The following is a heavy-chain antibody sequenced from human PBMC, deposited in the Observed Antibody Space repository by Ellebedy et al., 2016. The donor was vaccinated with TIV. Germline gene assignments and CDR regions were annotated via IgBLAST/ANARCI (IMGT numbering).Heavy chain of an antibody. CDR3: ARSQRRGSGSYYIKI. D-gene: IGHD3-10*01. J-gene: IGHJ4*02. V-gene: IGHV4-39*07. CDR1: GGSISSSSYY. Sequence: SETLSLXXTVSGGSISSSSYYWGWIRQPPGKGLEWIGSIYYSGSTYYNPSLKSRVTISVDTSKNQFSLKLSSVTAADTAVYYCARSQRRGSGSYYIKIWGQGTLVTVSS. CDR2: IYYSGST.